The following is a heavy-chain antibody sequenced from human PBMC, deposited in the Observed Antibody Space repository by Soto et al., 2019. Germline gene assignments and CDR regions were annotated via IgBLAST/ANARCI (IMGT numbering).Heavy chain of an antibody. D-gene: IGHD6-19*01. J-gene: IGHJ4*02. Sequence: QVQLVQSGAEEKKPGASVKVSCKASGYTFTGYAMHCVRQAPGQRLEWMGWINAGNGNTKYSQKFQGRVPITRDTSASTAYMELSSLRSEDTAVYYCARAVAVAADFDYWGQGTLVTVSS. CDR2: INAGNGNT. V-gene: IGHV1-3*05. CDR3: ARAVAVAADFDY. CDR1: GYTFTGYA.